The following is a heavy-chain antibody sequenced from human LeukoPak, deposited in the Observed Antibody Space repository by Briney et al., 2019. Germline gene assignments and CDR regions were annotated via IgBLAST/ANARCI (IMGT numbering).Heavy chain of an antibody. CDR3: ARVEVGATRGFDY. D-gene: IGHD1-26*01. V-gene: IGHV4-4*02. Sequence: SETLSLTCAVSGGSISSSNWWSWVRQPPGKGLEWIGEIYHSGSTNYNPSLKSRVTISVDKSKNQFSLKLSSVTAADTAVYYCARVEVGATRGFDYWGQGTLVTVSS. J-gene: IGHJ4*02. CDR2: IYHSGST. CDR1: GGSISSSNW.